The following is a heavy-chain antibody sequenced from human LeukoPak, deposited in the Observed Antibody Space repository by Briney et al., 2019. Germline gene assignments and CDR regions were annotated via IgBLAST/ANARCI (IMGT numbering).Heavy chain of an antibody. CDR2: INSDGTTT. D-gene: IGHD4-17*01. CDR1: AFNFTAYW. V-gene: IGHV3-74*01. J-gene: IGHJ6*04. CDR3: AKSTTVTTSWAAV. Sequence: GGSLRLSCASSAFNFTAYWMHWVRQDPRQGLLWVARINSDGTTTNYADSVKGRFTISRDNAKNTLFLQMNSLRAEDTAVYYCAKSTTVTTSWAAVWGKGTTVTVSS.